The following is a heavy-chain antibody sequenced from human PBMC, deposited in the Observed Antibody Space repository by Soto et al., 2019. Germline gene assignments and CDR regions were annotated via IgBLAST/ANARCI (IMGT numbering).Heavy chain of an antibody. V-gene: IGHV1-69*01. CDR3: ARGGRGTMVRGVIIKSWFDP. CDR1: GGTFSSYA. J-gene: IGHJ5*02. Sequence: QVQLVQSGAEVKKPGSSVKVSCKASGGTFSSYAISWVRQAPGQGLEWMGGIIPIFGTANYAQKFQGRVTITADESTSTAYRELSSLRSEDTAVYYCARGGRGTMVRGVIIKSWFDPWGQGTLVTVSS. D-gene: IGHD3-10*01. CDR2: IIPIFGTA.